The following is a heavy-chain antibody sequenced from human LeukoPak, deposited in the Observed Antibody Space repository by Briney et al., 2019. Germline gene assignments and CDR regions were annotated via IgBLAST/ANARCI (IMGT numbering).Heavy chain of an antibody. CDR2: IRYDGSNK. CDR1: GFTFSSYG. D-gene: IGHD3-9*01. CDR3: TRDLLDYDLSTGLHHYYMDV. V-gene: IGHV3-30*02. Sequence: GGSLRLSCAASGFTFSSYGMHWVRQAPGKGLEGVAFIRYDGSNKYYADSVRGRFTISRDNAKNTVYLQMNTLRVEDTAVYFCTRDLLDYDLSTGLHHYYMDVWGQGTTVTVSS. J-gene: IGHJ6*02.